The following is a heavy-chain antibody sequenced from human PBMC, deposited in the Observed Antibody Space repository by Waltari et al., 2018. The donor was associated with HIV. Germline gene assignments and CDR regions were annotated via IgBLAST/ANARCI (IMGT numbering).Heavy chain of an antibody. CDR1: RDSINTYY. J-gene: IGHJ4*02. V-gene: IGHV4-59*01. D-gene: IGHD3-9*01. CDR3: ARDADWLDY. CDR2: LYYSGST. Sequence: QVQLQETGPGLVKPAETLSPTCTVPRDSINTYYWSWIRQPPGKGLEWIGHLYYSGSTKYNPSLTSRVRISVDTSKKQISLNVKSVTTADTAMYYCARDADWLDYWGQGTLVTVSS.